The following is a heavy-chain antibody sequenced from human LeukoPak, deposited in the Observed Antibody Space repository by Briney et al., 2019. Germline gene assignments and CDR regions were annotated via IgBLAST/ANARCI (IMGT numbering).Heavy chain of an antibody. CDR3: ARSSLYCSGGSCYPGVFDY. D-gene: IGHD2-15*01. Sequence: GGSLRLSCAASGFTFSSYSMNWVRQAPGKGLEWVSYISSSSSTIYYADSVKGRFTISRDNAKNSLYLQMNSLRAGDTAVYYCARSSLYCSGGSCYPGVFDYWGQGTLVTVSS. CDR2: ISSSSSTI. CDR1: GFTFSSYS. J-gene: IGHJ4*02. V-gene: IGHV3-48*01.